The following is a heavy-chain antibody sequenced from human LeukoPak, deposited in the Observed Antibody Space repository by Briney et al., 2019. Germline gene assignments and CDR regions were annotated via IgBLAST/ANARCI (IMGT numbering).Heavy chain of an antibody. Sequence: GGCLCLACAASGFSFSRSSMGWVRQAPGKGLEWVSAISGSGGSTYYADSVKGRFTISRDNSKNTLYLQMNSLRAEDTAVYYCALTYYYDRTRTFDYWGQGTLVTVSS. D-gene: IGHD3-22*01. CDR2: ISGSGGST. V-gene: IGHV3-23*01. CDR3: ALTYYYDRTRTFDY. CDR1: GFSFSRSS. J-gene: IGHJ4*02.